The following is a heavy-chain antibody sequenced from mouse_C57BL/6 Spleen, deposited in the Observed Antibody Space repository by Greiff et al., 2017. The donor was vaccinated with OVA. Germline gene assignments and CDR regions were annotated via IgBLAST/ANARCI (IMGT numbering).Heavy chain of an antibody. Sequence: QVQLQQPGAELVKPGASVKMSCKASGYTFTSYWITWVKQKPGQGLEWIGDIYPGSGSTNYNEKFKSKATLTVDTSSSTAYMQLSSLTSEDSAVYYCARPDSSYAMDYWGQGTSVTVSS. CDR1: GYTFTSYW. V-gene: IGHV1-55*01. J-gene: IGHJ4*01. CDR3: ARPDSSYAMDY. CDR2: IYPGSGST. D-gene: IGHD1-1*01.